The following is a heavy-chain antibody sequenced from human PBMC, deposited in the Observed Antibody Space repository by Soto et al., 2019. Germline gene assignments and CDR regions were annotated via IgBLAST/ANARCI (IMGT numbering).Heavy chain of an antibody. D-gene: IGHD3-22*01. CDR3: ARESSSYDSSGPSNAFDI. Sequence: SVKVSCKASGFTFTSSAVQWVRQARGQRLEWIGWIVVGSGNTNYAQKFQERVTITRDMSTSTAYMELSSLRSEDTAVYYCARESSSYDSSGPSNAFDIWGQGTMVTVSS. CDR2: IVVGSGNT. J-gene: IGHJ3*02. CDR1: GFTFTSSA. V-gene: IGHV1-58*01.